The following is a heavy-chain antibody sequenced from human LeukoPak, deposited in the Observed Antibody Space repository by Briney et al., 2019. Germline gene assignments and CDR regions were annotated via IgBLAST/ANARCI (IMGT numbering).Heavy chain of an antibody. CDR2: IYSSGST. J-gene: IGHJ4*02. D-gene: IGHD2-2*01. CDR3: ARDLRGSSCYDY. CDR1: GGSISSSY. V-gene: IGHV4-4*07. Sequence: SETLSLTCTVSGGSISSSYWAWIRQPAGKGLEWIGRIYSSGSTDYNPSLKSRVTISVDKSRSQFSLKLSSVTAADTAVYYCARDLRGSSCYDYWGQGTLVTVSS.